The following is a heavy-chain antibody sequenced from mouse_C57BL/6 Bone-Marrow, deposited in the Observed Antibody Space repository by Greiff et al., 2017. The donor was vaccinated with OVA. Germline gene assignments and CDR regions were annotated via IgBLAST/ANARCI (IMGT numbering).Heavy chain of an antibody. V-gene: IGHV1-15*01. D-gene: IGHD1-1*01. J-gene: IGHJ2*01. CDR2: IDPETGGT. CDR3: ARGEWPTTRCYFDY. Sequence: SGAELVRPGASVTLSCKASGYTFTDYEMHWVKQTPVHGLEWIGAIDPETGGTAYNQKFKGKAILTADKSSSTAYMELSSLTSEDSAIYFCARGEWPTTRCYFDYWGQGTTLTVSS. CDR1: GYTFTDYE.